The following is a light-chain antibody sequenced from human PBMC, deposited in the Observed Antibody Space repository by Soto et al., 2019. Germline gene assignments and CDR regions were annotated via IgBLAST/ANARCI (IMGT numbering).Light chain of an antibody. CDR3: SSYSSSPTHVV. Sequence: QSALTQRASVSGSPGRSVTISCTGSSVDVGDFNYVSWYQHLPGRAPKLIIYDVTNRPSGISYRFSASKSGRTASLTISGLQAEDEADYYCSSYSSSPTHVVFGVGTKLTVL. V-gene: IGLV2-14*03. CDR1: SVDVGDFNY. CDR2: DVT. J-gene: IGLJ2*01.